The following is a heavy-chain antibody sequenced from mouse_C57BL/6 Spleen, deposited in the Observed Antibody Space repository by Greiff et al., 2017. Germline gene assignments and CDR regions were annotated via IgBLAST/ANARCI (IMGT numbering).Heavy chain of an antibody. Sequence: EVMLVESGGGLVKPGGSLKLSCAASGFTFSDYGMHWVRQAPEKGLEWVAYISSGSSTIYYADTVKGRFTISRDNAKNTLFLQMTSLRSEDTAMYYCARPYDGIYWYFDGWGTGTTVTVSS. CDR1: GFTFSDYG. CDR2: ISSGSSTI. J-gene: IGHJ1*03. D-gene: IGHD2-3*01. CDR3: ARPYDGIYWYFDG. V-gene: IGHV5-17*01.